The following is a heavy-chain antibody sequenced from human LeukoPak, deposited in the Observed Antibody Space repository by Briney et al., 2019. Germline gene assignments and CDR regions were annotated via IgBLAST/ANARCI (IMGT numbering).Heavy chain of an antibody. J-gene: IGHJ4*02. CDR1: GFTFSSYA. CDR2: ISYDGSNK. V-gene: IGHV3-30-3*01. D-gene: IGHD6-13*01. Sequence: GGSLRLSCAASGFTFSSYAMHWVRQAPGKGLEWVAVISYDGSNKYYADSVKGRFTISRDNSKNTLYLQMNSLRAEDTAVYYCARGPLIAAAGTWWGQGTLVTVSS. CDR3: ARGPLIAAAGTW.